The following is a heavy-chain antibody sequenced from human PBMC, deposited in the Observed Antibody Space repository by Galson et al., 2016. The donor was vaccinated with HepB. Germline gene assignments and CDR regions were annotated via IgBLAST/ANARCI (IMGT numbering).Heavy chain of an antibody. Sequence: SVKVSCKASGYIFTSYYVHWVRQAPGQGLEWMGIIYPSADTTTSAPKFQGRITMTRDTSTSTVYMELNSLTSEDTAVYYCGRELHGGTHDYWGQGTLVTVSS. V-gene: IGHV1-46*01. J-gene: IGHJ4*02. D-gene: IGHD2-15*01. CDR2: IYPSADTT. CDR1: GYIFTSYY. CDR3: GRELHGGTHDY.